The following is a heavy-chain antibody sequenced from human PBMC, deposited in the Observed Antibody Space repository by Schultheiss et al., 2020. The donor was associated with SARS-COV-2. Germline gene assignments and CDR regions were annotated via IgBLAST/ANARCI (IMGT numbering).Heavy chain of an antibody. CDR2: ISSNGGST. V-gene: IGHV3-20*04. CDR3: ARDRAYYYDSSGTPRVAREGYYGMDV. D-gene: IGHD3-22*01. J-gene: IGHJ6*02. Sequence: GGSLRLSCAASGFTFDDYGMSWVRQAPGKGLEYVSAISSNGGSTYYANSVKGRFTISRDNAKNSLYLQMNSLRAEDTAVYYCARDRAYYYDSSGTPRVAREGYYGMDVWVQGTTVTVSS. CDR1: GFTFDDYG.